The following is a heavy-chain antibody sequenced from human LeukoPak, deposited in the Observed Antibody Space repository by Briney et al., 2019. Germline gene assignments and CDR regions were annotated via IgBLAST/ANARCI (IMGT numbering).Heavy chain of an antibody. CDR2: IYYSGST. CDR1: GGSISSSSYY. CDR3: ARHKYCSSTSCYAGGFYFDL. V-gene: IGHV4-39*01. D-gene: IGHD2-2*01. J-gene: IGHJ2*01. Sequence: SETLSLTSTVPGGSISSSSYYWGWIRQPPGKWLERIGTIYYSGSTYYNPSLKSRVTISVDTTKNQFSLKLSSVTAADTAVYYCARHKYCSSTSCYAGGFYFDLWGRGTLVTVSS.